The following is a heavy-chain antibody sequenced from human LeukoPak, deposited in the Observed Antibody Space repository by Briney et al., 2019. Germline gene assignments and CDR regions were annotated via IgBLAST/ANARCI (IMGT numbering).Heavy chain of an antibody. J-gene: IGHJ4*02. CDR3: ARDSSDILTGYYHF. CDR1: GYSFNDYY. V-gene: IGHV1-2*02. Sequence: GSSVKVSCKTSGYSFNDYYLHWVRQAPGQGLEWMGWINPNSGRTNHAPKFQGRVTLTTDTSITTAYMEVSSLISGDTALYYCARDSSDILTGYYHFWGQGTLVTVSS. CDR2: INPNSGRT. D-gene: IGHD3-9*01.